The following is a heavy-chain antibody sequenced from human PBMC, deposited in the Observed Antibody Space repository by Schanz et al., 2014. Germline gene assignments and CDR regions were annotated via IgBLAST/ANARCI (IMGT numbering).Heavy chain of an antibody. CDR2: VSPYSGDT. CDR1: GGTFSSYT. J-gene: IGHJ6*02. V-gene: IGHV1-2*06. CDR3: ARENTAVAGMPRVMDV. D-gene: IGHD6-19*01. Sequence: QVQLVQSGAEVKKPGSSVKVSCKASGGTFSSYTISWVRQAPGQGLEWMGLVSPYSGDTNYAQMFQGRVTMTTDTSISTAYMELSRLTSDATAVFFCARENTAVAGMPRVMDVWGQGPTVTVTS.